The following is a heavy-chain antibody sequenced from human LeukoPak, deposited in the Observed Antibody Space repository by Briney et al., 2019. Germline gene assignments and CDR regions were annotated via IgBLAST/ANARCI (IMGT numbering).Heavy chain of an antibody. J-gene: IGHJ1*01. D-gene: IGHD2-15*01. CDR2: INWNGVST. Sequence: PAGGSLRLSCAASGFTFDDYGMSWVRQAPGRGLEWVSFINWNGVSTDYADSVKGRFTISRDNAKNSLYLQMSSLRVEDTALYYCAREDGFCSGGSCYQHWGQGTLVTVSS. CDR1: GFTFDDYG. V-gene: IGHV3-20*04. CDR3: AREDGFCSGGSCYQH.